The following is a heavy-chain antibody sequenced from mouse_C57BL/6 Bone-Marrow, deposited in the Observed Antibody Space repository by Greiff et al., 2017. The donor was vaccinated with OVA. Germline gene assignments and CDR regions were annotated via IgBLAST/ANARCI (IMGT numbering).Heavy chain of an antibody. CDR1: GFTFSDYY. V-gene: IGHV5-16*01. CDR3: AREGGNYREYFDY. Sequence: EVQRVESEGGLVQPGSSMKLSCTASGFTFSDYYMAWVRQVPEKGLEWVANINYDGSSTYYLDSLKSRFIISRDNAKNILYLQMSSLKSEDTATYYCAREGGNYREYFDYWGQGTTLTVSS. J-gene: IGHJ2*01. CDR2: INYDGSST. D-gene: IGHD2-1*01.